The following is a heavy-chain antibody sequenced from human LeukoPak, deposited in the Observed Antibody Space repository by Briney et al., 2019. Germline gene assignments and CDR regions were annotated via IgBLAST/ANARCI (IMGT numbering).Heavy chain of an antibody. V-gene: IGHV3-30*04. CDR3: ARVSEGGTFSDH. CDR1: GFTFSTYA. CDR2: ISNDERNG. J-gene: IGHJ4*02. D-gene: IGHD1-26*01. Sequence: GGSLRLSCAASGFTFSTYAMHWVRQAPGKGLEWVAVISNDERNGYYANSVKGRFTVSRDNSKNTLFLQMNSLRPDDTAVYFCARVSEGGTFSDHWGQGTLVTVSS.